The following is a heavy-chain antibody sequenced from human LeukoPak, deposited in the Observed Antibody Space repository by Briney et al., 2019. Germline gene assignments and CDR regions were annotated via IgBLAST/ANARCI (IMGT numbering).Heavy chain of an antibody. D-gene: IGHD3-10*01. V-gene: IGHV4-39*07. CDR1: GGSISSTSYY. Sequence: SETLSLTCTVSGGSISSTSYYWGWIRQPPGKGLEWIGSIYYSGSTYYNPSLKSRVTISVDTSKNQFSLKLNSVTAADTAVYYCARDDYYGSGTYFDYWGQGTLVTVSS. CDR2: IYYSGST. J-gene: IGHJ4*02. CDR3: ARDDYYGSGTYFDY.